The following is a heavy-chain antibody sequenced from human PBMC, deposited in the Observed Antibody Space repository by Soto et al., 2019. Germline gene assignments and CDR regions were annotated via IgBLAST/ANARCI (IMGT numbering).Heavy chain of an antibody. CDR3: ARATGTLRSRNCDY. J-gene: IGHJ4*02. V-gene: IGHV4-31*03. D-gene: IGHD1-1*01. CDR1: GGSISTVGHY. CDR2: IYHTGST. Sequence: TLSLTCSVSGGSISTVGHYWTWIRQPPGKGLGWIGSIYHTGSTYYSKSLRSRLTMSVDTSKSQFSLRLSSVTAADTAVYYCARATGTLRSRNCDYWGQGSLVTVSS.